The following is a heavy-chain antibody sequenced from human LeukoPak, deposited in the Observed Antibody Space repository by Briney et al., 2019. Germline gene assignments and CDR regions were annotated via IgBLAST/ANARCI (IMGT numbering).Heavy chain of an antibody. CDR2: IWYDGSNK. V-gene: IGHV3-33*08. J-gene: IGHJ4*02. CDR3: ARAVDTAMVPGFDY. D-gene: IGHD5-18*01. CDR1: EFTFSSYE. Sequence: GGSLRLSCTASEFTFSSYEMNWVRQAPGKGLEWVAVIWYDGSNKYYADSVKGRFTISRDNSKNTLYLQMNSLRAEDTAVYYCARAVDTAMVPGFDYWGQGTLVTVSS.